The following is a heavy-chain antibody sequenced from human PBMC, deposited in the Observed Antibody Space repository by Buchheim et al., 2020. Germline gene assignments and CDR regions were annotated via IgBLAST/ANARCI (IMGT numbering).Heavy chain of an antibody. Sequence: QVQLQESGPGQVKPSQTLSLTCAVSGGSISSGGYSWSWIRQPPGKGLEWIGYIYYSGNTYSSPSLKSRDTMSVNTSNKQFSLKLTSVTAADTAVYYCARGRTPIDYWGQGTL. CDR1: GGSISSGGYS. D-gene: IGHD1-14*01. CDR3: ARGRTPIDY. J-gene: IGHJ4*02. CDR2: IYYSGNT. V-gene: IGHV4-30-4*07.